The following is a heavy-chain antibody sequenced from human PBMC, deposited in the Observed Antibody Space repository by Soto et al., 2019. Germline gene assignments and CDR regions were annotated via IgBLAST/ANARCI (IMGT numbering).Heavy chain of an antibody. J-gene: IGHJ3*01. CDR1: GFTFDSYA. CDR2: ISGSADGT. Sequence: EVKLLESGGGLAQPGGSLRLSCVGSGFTFDSYAISWVRQAPGKGLQWISAISGSADGTDYAHSVKGRFTISRDNSRNTVHLQMDSLRVEDTALYYCAKDTVGGYSFWSGYYSDGLEVWGQGTMVTVSS. CDR3: AKDTVGGYSFWSGYYSDGLEV. D-gene: IGHD3-3*01. V-gene: IGHV3-23*01.